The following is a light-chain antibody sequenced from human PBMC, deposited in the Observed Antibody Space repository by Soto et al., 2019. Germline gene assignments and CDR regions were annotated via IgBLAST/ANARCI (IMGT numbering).Light chain of an antibody. CDR2: EGS. CDR1: SSDFGCYNL. CDR3: CSYAGSSTFYV. Sequence: QSALTQPASVTGSPGQSITISCTGTSSDFGCYNLVSWYQQHPGKAPKLMIYEGSKRPSGVSNRFSGSNSGNTASLTISGLQAEDEADYYCCSYAGSSTFYVFGTGTKVTVL. J-gene: IGLJ1*01. V-gene: IGLV2-23*03.